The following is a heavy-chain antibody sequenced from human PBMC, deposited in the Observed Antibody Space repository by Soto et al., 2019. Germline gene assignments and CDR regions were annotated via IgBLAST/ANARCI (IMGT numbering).Heavy chain of an antibody. CDR3: ASMIGDPVLSFDS. CDR1: GGSISSYY. J-gene: IGHJ5*01. V-gene: IGHV4-59*01. CDR2: IFYSGST. D-gene: IGHD3-10*02. Sequence: QVQLQESGPGLVKPSETLSLTCTVSGGSISSYYWSWIRQPPGKGLEWIGFIFYSGSTSYNPSLKSLVTISIDTSEYQFSLKLNSVTAADTAVYYCASMIGDPVLSFDSWGQGTLVAVSS.